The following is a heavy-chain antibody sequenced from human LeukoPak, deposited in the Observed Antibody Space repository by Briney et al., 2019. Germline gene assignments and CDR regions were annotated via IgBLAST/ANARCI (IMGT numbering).Heavy chain of an antibody. J-gene: IGHJ4*02. Sequence: PSETLSLTCTVSGGSISSQFWSWIRQPPGKGLEWIGNIYNSGTTNYNPSLESRVIISVDTSKNQFSLNLSSVTAADMAVYYCARDQGGYSSSLFFDSWGQGTLVTVSS. V-gene: IGHV4-59*11. CDR1: GGSISSQF. CDR2: IYNSGTT. CDR3: ARDQGGYSSSLFFDS. D-gene: IGHD2-15*01.